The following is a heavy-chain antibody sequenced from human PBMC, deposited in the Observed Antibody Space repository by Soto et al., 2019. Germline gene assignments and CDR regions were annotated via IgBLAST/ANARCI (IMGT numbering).Heavy chain of an antibody. CDR3: AKVGSHNFDY. J-gene: IGHJ4*02. CDR1: GFTFSHYA. V-gene: IGHV3-30*18. Sequence: QVQLVESGGGVVQPGRSLRLSCAASGFTFSHYAMHWVRQAPGKGLEWVALMSYDGSNEYYADSVKGRFTISRDNSKNTLDLQMNSLRAEDTAVYYCAKVGSHNFDYWGQGTLVTVSS. CDR2: MSYDGSNE. D-gene: IGHD1-26*01.